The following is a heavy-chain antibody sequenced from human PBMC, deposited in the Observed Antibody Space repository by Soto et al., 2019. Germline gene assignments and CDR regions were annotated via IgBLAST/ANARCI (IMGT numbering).Heavy chain of an antibody. CDR3: AKRSSSSTFDY. J-gene: IGHJ4*02. CDR2: ISGSDDST. CDR1: GFTFSSYA. D-gene: IGHD6-6*01. Sequence: EVQLLESGGGLVQPGESLRLSCAASGFTFSSYAMSWVRQAPGKGLEWVSVISGSDDSTYYADSVKGRFTISRDKSKDTLYLQMHSRRAGDTAVYYCAKRSSSSTFDYWGQGTLVTVSS. V-gene: IGHV3-23*01.